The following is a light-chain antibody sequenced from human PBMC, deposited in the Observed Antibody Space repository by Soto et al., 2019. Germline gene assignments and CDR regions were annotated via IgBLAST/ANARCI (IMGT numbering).Light chain of an antibody. Sequence: EIVMTQSPATLSVSPGERATLSCRASQSVSSNLAWYQQKPGQAPRPLIYGASTRATDIPTRFSGSGSGTEFNLTISSLQSEDFAVYYCQQYINWPPWTFGQGTKVEIK. J-gene: IGKJ1*01. CDR2: GAS. V-gene: IGKV3-15*01. CDR1: QSVSSN. CDR3: QQYINWPPWT.